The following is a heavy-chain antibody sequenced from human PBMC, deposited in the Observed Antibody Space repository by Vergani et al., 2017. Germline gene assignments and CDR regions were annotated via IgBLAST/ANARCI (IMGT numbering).Heavy chain of an antibody. Sequence: EVQLLESGGGLVQPGGSLRLSCAASGFTFVSYAVSWVRQAPGRGLAWVSSISGPGLSTYYADSVKGRFTISRDNAKNSLYLQMNNLRVEDTAVYFCARSPHGYTYGGYISQFDPWGQGTLVTVSS. D-gene: IGHD5-18*01. J-gene: IGHJ5*02. CDR3: ARSPHGYTYGGYISQFDP. V-gene: IGHV3-23*01. CDR1: GFTFVSYA. CDR2: ISGPGLST.